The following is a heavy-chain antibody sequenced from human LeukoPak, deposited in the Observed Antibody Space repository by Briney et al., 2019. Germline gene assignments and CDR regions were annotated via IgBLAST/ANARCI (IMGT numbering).Heavy chain of an antibody. D-gene: IGHD4-17*01. J-gene: IGHJ6*03. Sequence: SETLSLTCTVSGGSISSSSYYWGWLRHPPGKGLEWIGSIYYSGSTYYNPSLKSRVTISVDTSKNQFSPKLSSVTAADTAVYYCARQDYGDYRWIYYYMDVWGKGTTVTVSS. CDR1: GGSISSSSYY. CDR2: IYYSGST. CDR3: ARQDYGDYRWIYYYMDV. V-gene: IGHV4-39*07.